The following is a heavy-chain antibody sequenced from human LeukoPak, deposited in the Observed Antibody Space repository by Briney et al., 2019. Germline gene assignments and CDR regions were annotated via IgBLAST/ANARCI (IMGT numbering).Heavy chain of an antibody. Sequence: SETLSLTCTVSGGFISSSSYYWGWIRQPPGKGLEWIGSIYYSGSTYYKPSLKSRVTISVDTSKNQFSLKLSSVTAADTAVYYCATSKYYFDYWGQGTLVTVSS. CDR2: IYYSGST. J-gene: IGHJ4*02. CDR1: GGFISSSSYY. CDR3: ATSKYYFDY. V-gene: IGHV4-39*01.